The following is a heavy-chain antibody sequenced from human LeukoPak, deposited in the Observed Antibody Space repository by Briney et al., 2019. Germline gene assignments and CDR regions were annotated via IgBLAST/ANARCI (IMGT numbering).Heavy chain of an antibody. J-gene: IGHJ4*02. V-gene: IGHV3-23*01. CDR2: IRDSST. D-gene: IGHD3-22*01. Sequence: GGSLRLSCAASGFTFSSYAMSWVRRAPGKGLEWVSAIRDSSTYHADSVTGRFTISRDNSKNTLYLQMNSLRAEDTAVYYCAKHYDSSGFYFDCWGQGTLVTVSS. CDR3: AKHYDSSGFYFDC. CDR1: GFTFSSYA.